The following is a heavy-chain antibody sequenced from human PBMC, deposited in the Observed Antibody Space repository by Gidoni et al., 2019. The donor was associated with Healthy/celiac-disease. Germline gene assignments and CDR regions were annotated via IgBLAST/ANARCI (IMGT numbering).Heavy chain of an antibody. D-gene: IGHD5-18*01. CDR3: ARADTGWYYYYGMDV. V-gene: IGHV3-33*01. CDR1: GFTFSRYG. J-gene: IGHJ6*02. Sequence: QVQLVESGGGVVQPGRSLRLSCAASGFTFSRYGMHWVRQAPGKGLEWVAVIWYDGSNKYYADSVKGRFTISRDNSKNTLYLQMNSLRAEDTAVYYCARADTGWYYYYGMDVWGQGTTVTVSS. CDR2: IWYDGSNK.